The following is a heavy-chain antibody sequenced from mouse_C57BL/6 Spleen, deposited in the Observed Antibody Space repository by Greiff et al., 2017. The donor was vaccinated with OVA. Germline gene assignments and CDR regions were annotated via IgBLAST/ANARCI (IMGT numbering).Heavy chain of an antibody. CDR2: ISSGSSTI. Sequence: DVMLVESGGGLVKPGGSLKLSCAASGFTFSDYGMHWVRQAPEKGLEWVAYISSGSSTIYYADTVKGRFTISRDNAKNTLFLQMTSLRSEDTAVYYCARDYGNCFDYWGQGTTLTVSS. V-gene: IGHV5-17*01. CDR3: ARDYGNCFDY. CDR1: GFTFSDYG. D-gene: IGHD2-1*01. J-gene: IGHJ2*01.